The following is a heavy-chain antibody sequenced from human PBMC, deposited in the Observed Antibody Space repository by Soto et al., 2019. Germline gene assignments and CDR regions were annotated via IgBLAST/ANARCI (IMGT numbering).Heavy chain of an antibody. Sequence: GGSLRLSCAASGFTFSSYAMSWVRQAPGKGLEWVSAISGSGGSTYYADSVKGRLSISRDNSKNTLYLQMNSLRAEDTAVYYCAKLSSPINDLAAAGPDYWGQGTLVTVSS. CDR2: ISGSGGST. D-gene: IGHD6-13*01. V-gene: IGHV3-23*01. J-gene: IGHJ4*02. CDR1: GFTFSSYA. CDR3: AKLSSPINDLAAAGPDY.